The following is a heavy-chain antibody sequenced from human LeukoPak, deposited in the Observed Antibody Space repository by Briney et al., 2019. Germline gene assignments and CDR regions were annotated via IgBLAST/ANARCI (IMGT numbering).Heavy chain of an antibody. CDR1: GGSISRYY. J-gene: IGHJ6*02. V-gene: IGHV4-59*08. CDR3: ARLVRYDFWSGYSLANYGMDV. CDR2: IYYSGST. D-gene: IGHD3-3*01. Sequence: SETLSLTCTVSGGSISRYYWSWFRQPPGKGLEWIAYIYYSGSTNYNPSLKSRVTISVDTSKNQFSLKLSSVTAADTAVYYCARLVRYDFWSGYSLANYGMDVWGQGTTVTVSS.